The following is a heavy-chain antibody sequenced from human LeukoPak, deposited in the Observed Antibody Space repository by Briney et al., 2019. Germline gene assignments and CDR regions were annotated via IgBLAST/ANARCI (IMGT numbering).Heavy chain of an antibody. CDR3: ARFLAYCGGDCSNWYFDL. V-gene: IGHV4-34*01. D-gene: IGHD2-21*02. J-gene: IGHJ2*01. Sequence: SETLSLTCVVYGGSFSGYYWSWIRQPPGKGLEWIGEINHSGRTNYNPSLKSRVTISVDTSKNQFSLKLRFVTAADTAVYYCARFLAYCGGDCSNWYFDLWGRGTLVTVSS. CDR2: INHSGRT. CDR1: GGSFSGYY.